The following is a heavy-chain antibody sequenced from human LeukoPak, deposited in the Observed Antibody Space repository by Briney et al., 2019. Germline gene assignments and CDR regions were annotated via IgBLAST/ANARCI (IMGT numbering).Heavy chain of an antibody. V-gene: IGHV4-34*01. J-gene: IGHJ5*02. D-gene: IGHD4-17*01. Sequence: SETLSLTCAVYGGSFSGYYWSWIRQPPGKGLEWIGEINHSGSTNYNPSLKSRVTISVDTSKNQFSLKLSSVTAADTAVYYCARQVDYGGYFGRGWFDPWGQGTLVTVSS. CDR2: INHSGST. CDR3: ARQVDYGGYFGRGWFDP. CDR1: GGSFSGYY.